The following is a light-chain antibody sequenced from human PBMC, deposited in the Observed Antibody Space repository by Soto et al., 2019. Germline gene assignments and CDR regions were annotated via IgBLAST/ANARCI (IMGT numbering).Light chain of an antibody. J-gene: IGKJ2*01. CDR3: QHHNHWPS. CDR1: QSVATN. V-gene: IGKV3-15*01. Sequence: IVMTQSPATLSLSLGERATLSCRASQSVATNLAWYQQKPGQAPRLLIYETSTRATGIPARFSGSGTGTEFTLTISSLQSEEFAVYYCQHHNHWPSFGQGTNLEIK. CDR2: ETS.